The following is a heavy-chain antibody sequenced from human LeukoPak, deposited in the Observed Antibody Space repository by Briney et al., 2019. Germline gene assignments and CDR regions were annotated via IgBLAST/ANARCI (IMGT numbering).Heavy chain of an antibody. J-gene: IGHJ4*02. CDR2: ISGSGGST. CDR3: AKGGFSFLGLSYFDY. D-gene: IGHD2/OR15-2a*01. V-gene: IGHV3-23*01. CDR1: GFTFSSYA. Sequence: GGSLRLSCAASGFTFSSYAMSWVRQAPGKGLEWVSAISGSGGSTYYADSVKGRFTISRDNSKNTLYLQMNSLRAEDTAVYYCAKGGFSFLGLSYFDYWGQGTLVIVSS.